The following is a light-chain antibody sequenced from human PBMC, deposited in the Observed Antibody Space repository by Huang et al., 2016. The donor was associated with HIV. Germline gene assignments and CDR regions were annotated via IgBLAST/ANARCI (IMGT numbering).Light chain of an antibody. J-gene: IGKJ1*01. Sequence: EIVMTQSPATLSVSPGERATLSCRASQSVTSNLAWYQQNPGQAPRLLIYGASTRATGVPAMFSGSVSGTEFTLTISSLQSEDFAVYYCQQYSYWPRTFGQGTKVEIK. CDR2: GAS. CDR3: QQYSYWPRT. V-gene: IGKV3-15*01. CDR1: QSVTSN.